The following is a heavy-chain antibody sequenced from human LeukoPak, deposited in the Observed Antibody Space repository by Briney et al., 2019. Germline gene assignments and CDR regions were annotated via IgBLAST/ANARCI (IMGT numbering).Heavy chain of an antibody. CDR2: IRYDGSNK. Sequence: GGSLRLSCSASGFTFSGYGMHWVRQAPGKGLEWVAFIRYDGSNKYYADSVKGRFTISRDNSKNTLYLQTNSLRAEDTAVYYCAKGRYYYGSGSYPNDYWGQGTLVTVSS. CDR3: AKGRYYYGSGSYPNDY. D-gene: IGHD3-10*01. CDR1: GFTFSGYG. V-gene: IGHV3-30*02. J-gene: IGHJ4*02.